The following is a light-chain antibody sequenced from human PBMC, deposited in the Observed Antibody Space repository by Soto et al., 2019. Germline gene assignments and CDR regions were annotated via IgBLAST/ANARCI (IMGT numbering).Light chain of an antibody. Sequence: DIQMTQSPSSLSASVGDRVTITCRASQSIRSYLNWYQQKPGKAPNLLIYVASSLQTGVPSRFSGSGSGTEFTLTISSVQPEDFATYYCQQSYTTPYSFGQGTQLEI. J-gene: IGKJ2*03. V-gene: IGKV1-39*01. CDR1: QSIRSY. CDR3: QQSYTTPYS. CDR2: VAS.